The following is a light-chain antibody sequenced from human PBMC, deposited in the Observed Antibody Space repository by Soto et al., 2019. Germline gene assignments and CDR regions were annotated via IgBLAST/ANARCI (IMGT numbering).Light chain of an antibody. CDR1: SSNIGNNY. J-gene: IGLJ3*02. CDR2: ENN. V-gene: IGLV1-51*02. Sequence: QSVLTQPPSVSAAPGQKVTISCSGSSSNIGNNYVSWYQQLPGTAPKLLIYENNKRPSGIPDRFSGSKSGTSATLGITGLQTGDEADYYCGTWDSSLSAWVSGGGTKVTVL. CDR3: GTWDSSLSAWV.